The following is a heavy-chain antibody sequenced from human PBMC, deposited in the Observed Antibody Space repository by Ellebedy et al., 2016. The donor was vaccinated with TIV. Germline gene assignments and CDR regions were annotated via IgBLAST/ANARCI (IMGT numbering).Heavy chain of an antibody. CDR3: ARHRGYYYGSGSYYPYYFDY. CDR1: GGSISSSSYY. Sequence: MPSETLSLTCTVSGGSISSSSYYWGWIRQPPGKGLEWIGSIYYSGSTYYNPSLKSRVTISVDTSKNQFSLKLSSVTAADTAVYYCARHRGYYYGSGSYYPYYFDYWGQGTLVTVSS. J-gene: IGHJ4*02. D-gene: IGHD3-10*01. CDR2: IYYSGST. V-gene: IGHV4-39*01.